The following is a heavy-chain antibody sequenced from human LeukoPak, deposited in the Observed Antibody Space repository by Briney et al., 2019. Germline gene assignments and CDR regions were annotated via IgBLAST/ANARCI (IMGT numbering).Heavy chain of an antibody. Sequence: GGSLRLSCAASGFTFSSYAMSWVRQAPGKGLEWVSAISGSGGSTYSADSVKGRFTISRDNSKNTMYLKMNSLRAEDTAVYYCAKDGLHSSWGGDCFDPWGQGTLVTVSS. D-gene: IGHD6-13*01. CDR3: AKDGLHSSWGGDCFDP. CDR2: ISGSGGST. CDR1: GFTFSSYA. V-gene: IGHV3-23*01. J-gene: IGHJ5*02.